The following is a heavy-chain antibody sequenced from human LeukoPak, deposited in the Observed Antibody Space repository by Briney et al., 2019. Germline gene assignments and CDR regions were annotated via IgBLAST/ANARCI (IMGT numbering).Heavy chain of an antibody. CDR3: AKSPVVVGAAVAVRFFGD. V-gene: IGHV3-23*01. J-gene: IGHJ4*02. D-gene: IGHD2-15*01. CDR2: ISGSGGST. Sequence: GGSLRLSCAASGLTFSTYAMSWVRQAPGKGLEWVSVISGSGGSTFYADSVKGRFTISRDNSKNTLYLQINSLTAEDTAIYYCAKSPVVVGAAVAVRFFGDWGQGTLVAVSS. CDR1: GLTFSTYA.